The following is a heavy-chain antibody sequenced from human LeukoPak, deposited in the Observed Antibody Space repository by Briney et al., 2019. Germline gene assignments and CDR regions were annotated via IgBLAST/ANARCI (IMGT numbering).Heavy chain of an antibody. CDR2: IYHSAST. CDR1: GDSIINYY. D-gene: IGHD6-19*01. Sequence: SETLSLTCAVSGDSIINYYWSWIRQPPGKGLEWIGYIYHSASTNYNPSLTSRLTISRDTSKNQIYLKLTSATAADTAVYYCARDDGSGWYGESFQHWGQGALVTVSS. J-gene: IGHJ1*01. V-gene: IGHV4-59*01. CDR3: ARDDGSGWYGESFQH.